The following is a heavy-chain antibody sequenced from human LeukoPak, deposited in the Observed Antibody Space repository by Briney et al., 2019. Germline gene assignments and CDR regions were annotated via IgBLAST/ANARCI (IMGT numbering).Heavy chain of an antibody. Sequence: GGXLRLSCAASGFTFSSYAMNWVRQAPGKGLEWVAMISGSGGRTYYADSVKGRFTISRDNSRKRVYMQMKRLRDEEKAVYYCAKDLDSSGYYLGENFDYWGQGTLVTVSS. CDR3: AKDLDSSGYYLGENFDY. D-gene: IGHD3-22*01. V-gene: IGHV3-23*01. J-gene: IGHJ4*02. CDR1: GFTFSSYA. CDR2: ISGSGGRT.